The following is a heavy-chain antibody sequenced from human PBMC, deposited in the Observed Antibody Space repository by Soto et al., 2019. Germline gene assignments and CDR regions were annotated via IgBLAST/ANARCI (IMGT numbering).Heavy chain of an antibody. Sequence: ASVKVSCKASGYTFTGYYMHWVRQAPGQGLEWMGWINPNSGGTNYAQKFQGWVTMTRDTSISTAYMELSRLRSDDTAVYYCARDGPGYSGYDYGFDYWGQGTLVTVSS. D-gene: IGHD5-12*01. J-gene: IGHJ4*02. V-gene: IGHV1-2*04. CDR3: ARDGPGYSGYDYGFDY. CDR2: INPNSGGT. CDR1: GYTFTGYY.